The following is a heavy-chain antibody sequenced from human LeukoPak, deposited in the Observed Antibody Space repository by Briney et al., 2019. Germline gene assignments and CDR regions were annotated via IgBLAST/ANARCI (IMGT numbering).Heavy chain of an antibody. CDR1: GYTFKNYG. CDR3: ARESKQWLVGTYFDY. J-gene: IGHJ4*02. Sequence: ASVKVSCKASGYTFKNYGVSWVRQAPGQGLEWMGWISAYNGNTNYAQKLQGRVTMTTDTSTSTAYMELRSLRSDDTAVYYCARESKQWLVGTYFDYWGQGTLVTVSS. CDR2: ISAYNGNT. D-gene: IGHD6-19*01. V-gene: IGHV1-18*01.